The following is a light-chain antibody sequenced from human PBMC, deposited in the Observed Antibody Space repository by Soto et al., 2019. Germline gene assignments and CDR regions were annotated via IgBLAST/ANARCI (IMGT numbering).Light chain of an antibody. J-gene: IGLJ1*01. Sequence: QAVVTQPPSVSGAPGQRVTISCTGSSSNIGAGYDVHWYQQLPGTAPKLLIYGNSNRPSGVPDRFSGSKSGTSAPLATTGLQAEDEADYYCQSYDSSLSGYVFGTGTKLTVL. CDR2: GNS. CDR3: QSYDSSLSGYV. V-gene: IGLV1-40*01. CDR1: SSNIGAGYD.